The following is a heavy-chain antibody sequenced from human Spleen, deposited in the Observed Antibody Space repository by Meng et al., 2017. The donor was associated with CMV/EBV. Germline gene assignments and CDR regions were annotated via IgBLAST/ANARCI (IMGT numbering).Heavy chain of an antibody. D-gene: IGHD6-25*01. CDR2: INPNSGGT. CDR3: ARSGYGFVDYYGMDV. Sequence: ASVKVSCKASGYTFIAYYMHWVRQAPGQGLEWMGWINPNSGGTNYAQKFQGRVTMTRDTSISTAYMELSRLRSDDTAVYYCARSGYGFVDYYGMDVWGQGTTVTVS. J-gene: IGHJ6*02. V-gene: IGHV1-2*02. CDR1: GYTFIAYY.